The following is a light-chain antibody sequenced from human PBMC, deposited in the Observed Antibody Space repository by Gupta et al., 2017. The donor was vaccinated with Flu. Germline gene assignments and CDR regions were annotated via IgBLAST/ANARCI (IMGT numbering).Light chain of an antibody. V-gene: IGKV3-20*01. CDR1: QSVGSSY. J-gene: IGKJ1*01. Sequence: ERASLCCRASQSVGSSYLVWYQQKPGQAPRLLMHGASSRATGIPDRFSGSGSGTDFTLTISRLEPEDFAVYYCQQYSRSPRTFGQGTKVEIK. CDR2: GAS. CDR3: QQYSRSPRT.